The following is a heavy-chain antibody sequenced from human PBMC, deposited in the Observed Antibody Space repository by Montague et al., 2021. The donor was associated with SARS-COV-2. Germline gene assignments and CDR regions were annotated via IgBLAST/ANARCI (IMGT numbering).Heavy chain of an antibody. CDR3: ATYYDILTGYYIDAFDI. Sequence: ETLSLTCTVSGGSISSSSYYWGWIRQPPGKGLEWIGGIYYSGSTYYNPSLKSRVTISVDTSKNKFSLELSSVTAADTAVYYCATYYDILTGYYIDAFDIWGQGTMVTVSS. CDR1: GGSISSSSYY. CDR2: IYYSGST. V-gene: IGHV4-39*01. J-gene: IGHJ3*02. D-gene: IGHD3-9*01.